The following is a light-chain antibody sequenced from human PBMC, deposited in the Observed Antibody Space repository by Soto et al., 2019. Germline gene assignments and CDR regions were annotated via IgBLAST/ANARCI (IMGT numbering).Light chain of an antibody. CDR3: QQYGSTPRT. J-gene: IGKJ1*01. V-gene: IGKV3-20*01. CDR2: GAS. CDR1: QSVSSY. Sequence: EIVLTQSPGTLYLYPGERATLSCRASQSVSSYLAWYQQKPGQAPRLLIYGASSRATGIPDRFSGSGSGTDFTLTISRLEPEDFVVYYCQQYGSTPRTFGQGTKVDIK.